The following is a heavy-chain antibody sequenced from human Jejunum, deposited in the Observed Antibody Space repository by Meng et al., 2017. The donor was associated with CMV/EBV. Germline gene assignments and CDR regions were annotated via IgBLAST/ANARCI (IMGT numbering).Heavy chain of an antibody. CDR2: ITPHSGGT. D-gene: IGHD2-2*01. CDR1: GYF. V-gene: IGHV1-2*02. J-gene: IGHJ4*02. CDR3: ARVLDIVVVPAAKWYYFDY. Sequence: GYFLPWVRQAPGQGLEWMGWITPHSGGTNYAQKFQGRVTMTRDTSISTAYMELSRLRSDDTAVYYCARVLDIVVVPAAKWYYFDYWGQGTLVTVSS.